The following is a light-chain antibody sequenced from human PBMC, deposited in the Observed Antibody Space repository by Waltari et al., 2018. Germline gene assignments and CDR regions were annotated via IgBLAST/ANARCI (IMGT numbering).Light chain of an antibody. CDR3: QQSYTTPRT. V-gene: IGKV1-39*01. CDR1: QSIDSY. J-gene: IGKJ2*01. CDR2: AST. Sequence: DIQMTQSPSSLSASVGDRVTITSRASQSIDSYLNWYQQKPGKAPNLLIYASTSLQSGVPSRFSGSGSGTDFTLTISNLQPEDFATYYCQQSYTTPRTFGQGTKLEIK.